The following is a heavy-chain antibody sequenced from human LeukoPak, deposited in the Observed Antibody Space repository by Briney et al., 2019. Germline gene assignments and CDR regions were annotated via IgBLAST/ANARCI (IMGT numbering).Heavy chain of an antibody. J-gene: IGHJ4*02. Sequence: SQTLSLTCTGSSGSISSGDYYWSWIRQPPGKGLEWIGYIYYSGSTYYNPSLKSRVTISVDTSKNQFSLKLSSVTAADTAVYYCARYCSSTSCYPFHYWGQGTLVTVSS. CDR3: ARYCSSTSCYPFHY. D-gene: IGHD2-2*01. CDR1: SGSISSGDYY. CDR2: IYYSGST. V-gene: IGHV4-30-4*08.